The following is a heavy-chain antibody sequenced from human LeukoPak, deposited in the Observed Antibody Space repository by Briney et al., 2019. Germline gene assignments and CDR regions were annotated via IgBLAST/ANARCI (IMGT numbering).Heavy chain of an antibody. CDR3: ATEVHYYDSSGYPSGVHY. CDR1: GFTFSSYA. J-gene: IGHJ4*02. D-gene: IGHD3-22*01. Sequence: PGGSLRLSCAASGFTFSSYAMHWVRQAPGKGLEWVAVISYDGSNKYYADSVKGRFTISRDNSKNTLYLQMNSLRAEDTAVYYCATEVHYYDSSGYPSGVHYWGQGTLVTVSS. CDR2: ISYDGSNK. V-gene: IGHV3-30-3*01.